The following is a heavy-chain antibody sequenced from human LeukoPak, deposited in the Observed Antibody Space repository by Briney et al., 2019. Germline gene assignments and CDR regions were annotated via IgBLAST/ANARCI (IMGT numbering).Heavy chain of an antibody. CDR2: IWSDGSNK. D-gene: IGHD4-23*01. V-gene: IGHV3-33*06. CDR3: AKDSGRYGGNPGLFDY. Sequence: PGKSLRLSCAASGFTFSGYGMHWVRQAPGKGLEWVTVIWSDGSNKYYADSVKGRFTISRDNSKNTLYLQMNSLRAEDTAVYYCAKDSGRYGGNPGLFDYWGQGTLVTVSS. J-gene: IGHJ4*02. CDR1: GFTFSGYG.